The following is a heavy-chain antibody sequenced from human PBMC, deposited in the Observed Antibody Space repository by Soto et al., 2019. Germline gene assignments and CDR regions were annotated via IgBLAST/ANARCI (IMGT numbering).Heavy chain of an antibody. Sequence: GESLKISCRGSGYSFAGYWVGWVRQMPGKGLEWMGIIYPGDSDTRYSPSFQGQVTISADKSISTAYLQWSSLKASDTAMYYCARLSFASGYYMDVWGKGTTVTVSS. V-gene: IGHV5-51*01. CDR2: IYPGDSDT. CDR1: GYSFAGYW. D-gene: IGHD3-3*01. J-gene: IGHJ6*03. CDR3: ARLSFASGYYMDV.